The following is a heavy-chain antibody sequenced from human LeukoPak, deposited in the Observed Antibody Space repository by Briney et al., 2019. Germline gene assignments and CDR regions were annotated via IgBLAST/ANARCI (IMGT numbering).Heavy chain of an antibody. CDR2: INPNSGGT. Sequence: GASVKVSCKASGYTFTGYYMHWVRQAPGQGLEWMGWINPNSGGTNYAQKFQGRVTMTRDTSISTAYMELSRLRSDDTAVYYCARDRKYVLGYSSGMDYWGQGTLVTVSS. V-gene: IGHV1-2*02. CDR1: GYTFTGYY. CDR3: ARDRKYVLGYSSGMDY. D-gene: IGHD6-19*01. J-gene: IGHJ4*02.